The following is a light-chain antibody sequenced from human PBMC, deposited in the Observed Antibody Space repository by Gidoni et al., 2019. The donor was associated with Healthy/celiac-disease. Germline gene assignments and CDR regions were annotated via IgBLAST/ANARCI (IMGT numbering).Light chain of an antibody. Sequence: SASNSSRSVSGPPGQSVTIACTGTSSDVGGYNYVSCYQQHPGKAPKLMIYDVSKRPSGVPDRFSGSKSGNTASLAISRLQAEDEADYYCCSYAGSPWVFGEGTKLTVL. CDR3: CSYAGSPWV. CDR1: SSDVGGYNY. J-gene: IGLJ3*02. V-gene: IGLV2-11*01. CDR2: DVS.